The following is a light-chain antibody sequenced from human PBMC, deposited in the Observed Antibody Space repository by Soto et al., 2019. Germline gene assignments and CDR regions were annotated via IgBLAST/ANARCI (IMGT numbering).Light chain of an antibody. CDR1: SSGVGVSNY. Sequence: QSALTQPRSVSGSPGQSVTISCTGTSSGVGVSNYVSWYRQHPGKAPKLMIFDVNKRPSGVPDRFSGSKSRNTASLTISGLQAEDEADYYCCSFAGSYTSYVFGTGTKVTVL. J-gene: IGLJ1*01. V-gene: IGLV2-11*01. CDR2: DVN. CDR3: CSFAGSYTSYV.